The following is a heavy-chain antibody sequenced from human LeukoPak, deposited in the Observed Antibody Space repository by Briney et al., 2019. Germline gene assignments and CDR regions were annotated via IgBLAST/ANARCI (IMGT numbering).Heavy chain of an antibody. Sequence: GGSLRLSCTASGFTFSSYGMHWVRQAPGKGLEWVAVISYDGSNKDYADSVKGRFTISRDDSKNTLYLQMNSLRAEDTAVYYCAKGSAAARPYYFDYWGQGTLVTVSS. J-gene: IGHJ4*02. V-gene: IGHV3-30*18. CDR2: ISYDGSNK. CDR1: GFTFSSYG. CDR3: AKGSAAARPYYFDY. D-gene: IGHD6-6*01.